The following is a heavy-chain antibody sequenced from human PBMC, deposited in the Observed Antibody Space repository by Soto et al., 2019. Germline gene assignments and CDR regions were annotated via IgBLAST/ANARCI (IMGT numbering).Heavy chain of an antibody. CDR2: IIPIFGTA. J-gene: IGHJ6*02. Sequence: WIRQSPSRGLEWMGGIIPIFGTANYAQKFQGRVTITADESTSTAYMELSSLRSEDTAVYYCARGGGSRDKRHYYYYGMDVWGQGTTVTVSS. CDR3: ARGGGSRDKRHYYYYGMDV. D-gene: IGHD3-16*01. V-gene: IGHV1-69*01.